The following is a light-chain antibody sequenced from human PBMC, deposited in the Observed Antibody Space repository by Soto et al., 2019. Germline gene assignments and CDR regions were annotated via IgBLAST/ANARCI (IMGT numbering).Light chain of an antibody. V-gene: IGKV3-20*01. CDR1: QSVSSSH. J-gene: IGKJ5*01. Sequence: EILFTQSPGTLSLSPGERATLSCRASQSVSSSHLAWYQHTPGQAPRLLIYAASSRATGSPDRFSGVWSGTDFTLTISRLEPEDFAVYYCQQYGYSPITFGQGTRLEIK. CDR2: AAS. CDR3: QQYGYSPIT.